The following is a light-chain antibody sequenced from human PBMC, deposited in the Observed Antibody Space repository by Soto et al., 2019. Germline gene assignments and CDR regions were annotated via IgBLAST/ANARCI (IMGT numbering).Light chain of an antibody. CDR1: QSLVYSDGDTY. CDR2: KVS. J-gene: IGKJ5*01. CDR3: IQGNHGPPIT. V-gene: IGKV2-30*01. Sequence: VVMSQSLLSLPAPLGQPAAISCRSSQSLVYSDGDTYLNWSQQRPGQSPRRLIYKVSNRDAGVPERFSGSGSGTDVTLKISRVEAEDVRVYYCIQGNHGPPITFGQGTRLEIK.